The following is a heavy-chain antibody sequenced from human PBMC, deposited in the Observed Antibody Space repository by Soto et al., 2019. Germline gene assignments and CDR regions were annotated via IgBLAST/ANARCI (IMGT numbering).Heavy chain of an antibody. D-gene: IGHD1-26*01. CDR2: IIPIFGTA. V-gene: IGHV1-69*13. Sequence: GASVKVSCKXSGGTFSSYAISWVRQAPGQGLEWMGGIIPIFGTANYAQKFQGRVTITADESTSTAYMELSSLRSEDTAVYYCARSKWELRWDDAFDIWGQGTMVTVSS. CDR3: ARSKWELRWDDAFDI. J-gene: IGHJ3*02. CDR1: GGTFSSYA.